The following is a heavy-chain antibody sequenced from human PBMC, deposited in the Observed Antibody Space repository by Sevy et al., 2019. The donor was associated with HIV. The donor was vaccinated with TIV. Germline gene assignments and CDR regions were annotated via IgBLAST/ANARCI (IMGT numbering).Heavy chain of an antibody. CDR2: ISTGGGFT. CDR3: AKDFLSPNYYGTQFDF. Sequence: GGSLRLSCATSGFTFNSYAMNWVRQAPGKGLEWVSTISTGGGFTYYADSVKGRFSISRDNFNNTLFLQMNSLRADDTAMYYCAKDFLSPNYYGTQFDFWGQGTVVTVSS. D-gene: IGHD3-10*01. V-gene: IGHV3-23*01. J-gene: IGHJ4*02. CDR1: GFTFNSYA.